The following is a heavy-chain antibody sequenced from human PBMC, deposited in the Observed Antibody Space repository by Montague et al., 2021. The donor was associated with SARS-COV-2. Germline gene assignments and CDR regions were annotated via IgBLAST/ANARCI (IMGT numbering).Heavy chain of an antibody. Sequence: CAISGDSVSSNIATWNWIRQSPSRGLEWLGRTYYRSKWYNDYAVSVKSRVIINPDTSNNRISLQLNSVTPEDTAVYYCARARSVTTFFLGVRVAMDVWGQGTTVTVS. J-gene: IGHJ6*02. V-gene: IGHV6-1*01. D-gene: IGHD4-11*01. CDR2: TYYRSKWYN. CDR3: ARARSVTTFFLGVRVAMDV. CDR1: GDSVSSNIAT.